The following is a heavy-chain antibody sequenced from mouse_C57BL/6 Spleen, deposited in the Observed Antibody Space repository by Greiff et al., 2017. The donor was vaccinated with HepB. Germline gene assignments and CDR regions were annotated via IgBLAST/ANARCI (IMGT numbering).Heavy chain of an antibody. CDR2: ISYDGSN. V-gene: IGHV3-6*01. Sequence: EVQLVESGPGLVKPSQSLSLTCSVTGYSITSGYYWNWIRQFPGNKLEWMGYISYDGSNNYNPSLKIRISITRDTSKNQFFLKLNSVTTEDTATYYCARDGSSYGDYWGQGTTLTVSS. J-gene: IGHJ2*01. CDR1: GYSITSGYY. CDR3: ARDGSSYGDY. D-gene: IGHD1-1*01.